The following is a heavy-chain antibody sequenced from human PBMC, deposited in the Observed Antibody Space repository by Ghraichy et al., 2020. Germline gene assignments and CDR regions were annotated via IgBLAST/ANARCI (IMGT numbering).Heavy chain of an antibody. V-gene: IGHV3-30*18. CDR1: GFTFSSYG. CDR3: AKGSLTGTTRWFDP. CDR2: ISYDGSNK. J-gene: IGHJ5*02. D-gene: IGHD1-7*01. Sequence: GGSLRLSCAASGFTFSSYGMHWVRQAPGKGLEWVAVISYDGSNKYYADSVKGRFTISRDNSKNTLYLQMNSLRAEDTAVYYCAKGSLTGTTRWFDPWGQGTLVTVSS.